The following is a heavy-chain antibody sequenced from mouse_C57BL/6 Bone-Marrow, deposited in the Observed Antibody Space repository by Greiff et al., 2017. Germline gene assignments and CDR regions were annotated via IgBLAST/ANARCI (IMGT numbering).Heavy chain of an antibody. CDR3: ARVYYYCSGTYAMDY. Sequence: VQLQQPGAELVMPGASVKLSCKASGYTFTSYWMHWVKQRPGQGLEWIGEIDPSDSYTNYNQKFKGKSTLTVDKSSSTAYMQLSSLTSEDSAVYYGARVYYYCSGTYAMDYWGQGTSVTVSS. CDR2: IDPSDSYT. D-gene: IGHD1-1*01. J-gene: IGHJ4*01. CDR1: GYTFTSYW. V-gene: IGHV1-69*01.